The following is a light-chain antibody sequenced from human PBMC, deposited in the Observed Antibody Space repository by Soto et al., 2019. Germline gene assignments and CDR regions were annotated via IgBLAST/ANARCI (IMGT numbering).Light chain of an antibody. J-gene: IGLJ3*02. CDR1: SGSIASNY. V-gene: IGLV6-57*04. Sequence: NFMLTQPHSVSESPGKTVTISCTRSSGSIASNYVQWYQQRPGSAPTTMIYEDNQRPSGVPDRFSGSIDSSSNAASLTISGLKTEDEADYYCQSYDGAWVFGGGTKVTVL. CDR2: EDN. CDR3: QSYDGAWV.